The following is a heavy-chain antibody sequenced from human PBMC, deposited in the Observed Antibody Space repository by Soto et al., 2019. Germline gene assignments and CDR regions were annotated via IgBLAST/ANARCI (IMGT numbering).Heavy chain of an antibody. CDR1: GFTFRDHA. CDR3: ARALFPDVDIYAMAV. V-gene: IGHV3-33*01. J-gene: IGHJ6*02. D-gene: IGHD5-12*01. Sequence: QVQLVESGVGVVQPGRSLRLSCAASGFTFRDHAMHWVRQAPGKGRLWLAIIWNDGSNKFYAGSVQGRFTISRDNSKNTVYLQMNTLSAEDTAVYYCARALFPDVDIYAMAVWGPGTTVTVSS. CDR2: IWNDGSNK.